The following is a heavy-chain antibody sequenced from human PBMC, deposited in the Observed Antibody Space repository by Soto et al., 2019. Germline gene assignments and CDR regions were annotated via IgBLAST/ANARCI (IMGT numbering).Heavy chain of an antibody. V-gene: IGHV2-5*01. CDR2: IYWHDEK. D-gene: IGHD6-19*01. CDR1: GVSLTTNGVG. J-gene: IGHJ4*02. CDR3: AHRRVGNGWDY. Sequence: SGPTLVNPTQTLTLTCTFSGVSLTTNGVGVGCVRQPPGKPLEWLAVIYWHDEKYYSPSLRSRLTITKDTSKNQVVLTMTNMDPVDTATYYCAHRRVGNGWDYWGQGTQVTVSS.